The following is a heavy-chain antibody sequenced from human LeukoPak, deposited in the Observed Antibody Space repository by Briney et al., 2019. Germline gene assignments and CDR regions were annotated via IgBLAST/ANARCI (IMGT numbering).Heavy chain of an antibody. V-gene: IGHV3-23*01. D-gene: IGHD3-22*01. CDR1: GFTFNSYG. J-gene: IGHJ4*02. Sequence: GASLRLSCAASGFTFNSYGMNWVRQAPGKGLEWVSLISGSGGSTYYTDSVKGRFTISRDNSKNTVYLQMNSLRAEDTAVYYCAKGDRGGYDYFDYWGQGTLVTVSS. CDR3: AKGDRGGYDYFDY. CDR2: ISGSGGST.